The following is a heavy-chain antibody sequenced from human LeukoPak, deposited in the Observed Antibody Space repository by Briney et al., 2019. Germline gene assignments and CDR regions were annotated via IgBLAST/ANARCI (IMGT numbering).Heavy chain of an antibody. V-gene: IGHV1-2*02. CDR3: AIGDFFDY. J-gene: IGHJ4*02. Sequence: ASVKVSCKDSRYTFSGYYMHWLRPAPGQGLEWMGWINPNSGGTNYAQTFQGRVTMTRDTSISTAYMELSRLRSDDRAMYYCAIGDFFDYWGQGTLVTVSS. CDR2: INPNSGGT. CDR1: RYTFSGYY. D-gene: IGHD4-17*01.